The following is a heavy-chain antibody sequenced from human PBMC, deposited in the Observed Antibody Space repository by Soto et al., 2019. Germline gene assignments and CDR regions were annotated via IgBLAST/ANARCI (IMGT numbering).Heavy chain of an antibody. J-gene: IGHJ4*02. CDR2: ISGRGGST. Sequence: EVQLLESGGGLVQPGGSLRLSCAASGFTFSTYAISWVRQAPGKGLEWVSAISGRGGSTYYADSVKGRFTISRDNSKNTLYLQMNSLRAEDTAVYYCAKDNGYSSGWKDYWGQGTLVTVSS. V-gene: IGHV3-23*01. CDR3: AKDNGYSSGWKDY. D-gene: IGHD6-19*01. CDR1: GFTFSTYA.